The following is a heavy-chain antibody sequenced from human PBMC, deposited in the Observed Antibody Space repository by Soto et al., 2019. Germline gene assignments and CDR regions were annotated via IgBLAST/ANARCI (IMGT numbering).Heavy chain of an antibody. CDR2: INHSGST. CDR1: GGSFSGYY. Sequence: KTSETLSLTCAVYGGSFSGYYWSWIRQPPGKGLEWIGEINHSGSTNYNPSLKSRVTISVDTSKNQFSLKLSSVTAADTAVYYCARGGKRLLWFGEHNNWFDPWGQGTLVTVSS. V-gene: IGHV4-34*01. D-gene: IGHD3-10*01. J-gene: IGHJ5*02. CDR3: ARGGKRLLWFGEHNNWFDP.